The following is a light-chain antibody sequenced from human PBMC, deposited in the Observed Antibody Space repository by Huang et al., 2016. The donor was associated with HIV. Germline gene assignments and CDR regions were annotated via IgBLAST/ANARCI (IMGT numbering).Light chain of an antibody. V-gene: IGKV3-15*01. Sequence: EVVMTQSPATLSVSPGERATLSCRASQRISSNLAWYQQKPGQAPRRLIYGASTRATGIPARCTGSGSGTEFTLTISSLQSEDYAVYFCQQYDDWPPYTVGQGTKLDIK. CDR2: GAS. CDR1: QRISSN. CDR3: QQYDDWPPYT. J-gene: IGKJ2*01.